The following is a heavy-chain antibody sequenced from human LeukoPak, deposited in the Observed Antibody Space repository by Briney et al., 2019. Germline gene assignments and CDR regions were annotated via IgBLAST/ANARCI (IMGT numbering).Heavy chain of an antibody. J-gene: IGHJ3*02. CDR2: INPNSGGT. CDR1: GYTFTYFY. V-gene: IGHV1-2*02. D-gene: IGHD6-19*01. CDR3: ARDLMGIAVGHAFDI. Sequence: ASVKVSCKASGYTFTYFYIHWVRQAPGQGLEWMGWINPNSGGTNYAQKFQGRVTMTRDTSISTAYMELSRLRSDDTAVYYCARDLMGIAVGHAFDIWGQGTMVTVSS.